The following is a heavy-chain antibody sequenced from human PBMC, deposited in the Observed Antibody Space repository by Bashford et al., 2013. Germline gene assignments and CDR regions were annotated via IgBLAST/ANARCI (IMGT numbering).Heavy chain of an antibody. CDR1: GGTFSSYA. Sequence: SVKVSCKASGGTFSSYAISWVRQAPRQGLEWMGGIIPIFGTANYAQKFQGRVTITADESTSTAYMELSSLRSEDTAVYYCARDLGGSGGFDYWGQGTLVTVSS. V-gene: IGHV1-69*13. J-gene: IGHJ4*02. CDR2: IIPIFGTA. D-gene: IGHD3-10*01. CDR3: ARDLGGSGGFDY.